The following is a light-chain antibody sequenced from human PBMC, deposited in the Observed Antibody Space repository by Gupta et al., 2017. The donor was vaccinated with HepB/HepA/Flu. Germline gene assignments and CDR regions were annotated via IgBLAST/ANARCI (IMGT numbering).Light chain of an antibody. Sequence: DNQMTQSPSTLSGSVGDRVTITCRASQNISNWLAWYQQKPGKAPNLLIYKASTLQSGVPSRFSGGGSGTEFTLTISSLQPDDFAPYYCQQYSVYSLETFGQGTKVEIK. CDR1: QNISNW. CDR2: KAS. J-gene: IGKJ1*01. CDR3: QQYSVYSLET. V-gene: IGKV1-5*03.